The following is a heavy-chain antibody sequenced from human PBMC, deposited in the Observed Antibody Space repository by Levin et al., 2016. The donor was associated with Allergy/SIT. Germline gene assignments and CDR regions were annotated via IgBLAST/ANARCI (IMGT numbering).Heavy chain of an antibody. Sequence: SVKVSCKASGGTFSSYAIGWVRQAPGQGLEWMGRIIPILGIANYAQKFQGRVTITADKSTSTAYMELSSLRSEDTAVYYCATRITMIVEYYYGMDVWGQGTTVTVSS. D-gene: IGHD3-22*01. CDR2: IIPILGIA. J-gene: IGHJ6*02. CDR1: GGTFSSYA. CDR3: ATRITMIVEYYYGMDV. V-gene: IGHV1-69*04.